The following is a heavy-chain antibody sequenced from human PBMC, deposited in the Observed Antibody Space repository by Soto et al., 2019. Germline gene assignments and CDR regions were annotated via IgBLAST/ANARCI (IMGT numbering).Heavy chain of an antibody. D-gene: IGHD3-22*01. Sequence: SETLSLTCTVSGVSIETFYWSWIRQPPGKGLEWIGCIYYSGSTNYNPPLKSRVTISLDTSKNQFSLKLTSVTAADTAVYYCARRAADSSNYHYVDYWGQGTLVTVSS. J-gene: IGHJ4*02. CDR3: ARRAADSSNYHYVDY. CDR1: GVSIETFY. CDR2: IYYSGST. V-gene: IGHV4-59*08.